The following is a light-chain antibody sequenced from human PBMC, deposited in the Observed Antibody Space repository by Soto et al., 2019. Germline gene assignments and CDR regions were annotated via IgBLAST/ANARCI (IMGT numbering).Light chain of an antibody. CDR3: QQYNSYWT. CDR2: GAS. CDR1: QSVSSSY. J-gene: IGKJ1*01. V-gene: IGKV3-20*01. Sequence: EIVLTQSPGTLSLSPGERATLSCRASQSVSSSYLAWYQQKPGQAPRLLIYGASSRATGIPDRFSGSGSGTDFTLTISSLQPDDFATYYCQQYNSYWTFCQGTKVDIK.